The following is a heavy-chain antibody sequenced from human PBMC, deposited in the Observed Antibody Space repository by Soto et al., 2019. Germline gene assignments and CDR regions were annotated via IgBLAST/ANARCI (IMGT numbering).Heavy chain of an antibody. CDR3: ARGGSGGSYFFDY. CDR2: IYYSGST. D-gene: IGHD2-15*01. CDR1: GGSINSGGYY. J-gene: IGHJ4*02. V-gene: IGHV4-31*03. Sequence: QVQLQESGPGLVKPSQTLSLTCTVSGGSINSGGYYWSWIRQHPGKGLEWIGYIYYSGSTYYNPFFKSRVTISVETSKSQFSLKLSSVTAAGTAVYYCARGGSGGSYFFDYWGQGTLVTVSS.